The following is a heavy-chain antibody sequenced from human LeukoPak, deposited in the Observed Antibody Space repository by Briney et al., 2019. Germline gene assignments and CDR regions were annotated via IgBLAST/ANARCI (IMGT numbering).Heavy chain of an antibody. Sequence: PSETLSLTCSVSGGSISGYYWSWVRQPPGKGLEWIGYIHGSGNTKYNPSLKRRVTISVDTSTTQFSLKLNSVTAADTAVYYCARLSRYCSGGSCYGENWLDSWGQGTLVTVSS. CDR3: ARLSRYCSGGSCYGENWLDS. CDR2: IHGSGNT. CDR1: GGSISGYY. V-gene: IGHV4-59*01. D-gene: IGHD2-15*01. J-gene: IGHJ5*01.